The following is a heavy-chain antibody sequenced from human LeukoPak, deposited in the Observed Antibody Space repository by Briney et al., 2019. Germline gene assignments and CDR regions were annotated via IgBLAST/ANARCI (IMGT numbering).Heavy chain of an antibody. CDR2: IYYSGST. CDR1: GGSVSSGSYY. D-gene: IGHD3-9*01. Sequence: SETLSLTCTVSGGSVSSGSYYWSWIRQPPGKGLEWIGYIYYSGSTNYNPSLKSRVTISVDTSKNQFSLKLSSVTAADTAVYYCAATLGPNYDILTGFDAFGIWGQGTMVTVSS. CDR3: AATLGPNYDILTGFDAFGI. V-gene: IGHV4-61*01. J-gene: IGHJ3*02.